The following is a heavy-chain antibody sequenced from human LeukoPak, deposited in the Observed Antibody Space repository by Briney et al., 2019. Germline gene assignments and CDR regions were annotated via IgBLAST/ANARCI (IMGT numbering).Heavy chain of an antibody. V-gene: IGHV1-18*01. CDR3: ARDTSSYSPYYYYGMDV. CDR1: GYTFTSYG. J-gene: IGHJ6*02. Sequence: ASVKVSCKASGYTFTSYGISWVRQAPGQGLEWMGWISAYNGNTNYAQKLQGRDTMTTDTSTSTAYMELRSLRSDDTAVYYCARDTSSYSPYYYYGMDVWGQGTTVTVSS. D-gene: IGHD2-21*01. CDR2: ISAYNGNT.